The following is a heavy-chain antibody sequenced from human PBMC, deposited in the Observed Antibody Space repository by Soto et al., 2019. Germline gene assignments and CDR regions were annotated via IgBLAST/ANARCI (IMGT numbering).Heavy chain of an antibody. CDR3: ASGRYCSGGSCHYYSYGMDV. CDR1: GGTFSSYA. D-gene: IGHD2-15*01. V-gene: IGHV1-69*06. J-gene: IGHJ6*02. Sequence: SVKVSCKASGGTFSSYAISWVRQAPGQGLEWMGGIIPIFGTANYAQKFQGRVTITADKSTSTAYMELSSLRSEDTAVYYCASGRYCSGGSCHYYSYGMDVWGQGTTVTVSS. CDR2: IIPIFGTA.